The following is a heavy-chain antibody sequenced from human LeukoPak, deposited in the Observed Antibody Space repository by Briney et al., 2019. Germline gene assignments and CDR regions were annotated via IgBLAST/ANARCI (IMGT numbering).Heavy chain of an antibody. D-gene: IGHD2-2*03. CDR3: ARDGSPVDAFDI. CDR2: IIPIFGTA. J-gene: IGHJ3*02. V-gene: IGHV1-69*05. Sequence: SVKVSCKASGGTFSSYAISWVRQAPGQGLEWMGGIIPIFGTANYAQKLQGRVTMTTDTSTSTAYMELRSLRSDDTAVYYCARDGSPVDAFDIWGQGTMVTVSS. CDR1: GGTFSSYA.